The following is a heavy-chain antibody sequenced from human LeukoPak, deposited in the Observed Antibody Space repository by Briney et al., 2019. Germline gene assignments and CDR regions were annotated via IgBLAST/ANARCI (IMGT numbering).Heavy chain of an antibody. CDR2: INPNSGGT. V-gene: IGHV1-2*04. J-gene: IGHJ2*01. D-gene: IGHD5-12*01. Sequence: ASVKVSCKASGYTFTGYYMHWVRQAPGQGLEWMGWINPNSGGTNYAQKFQGWVTMTRDTSLSTAYMELNRLRSDDTAVYYCARGVTVATIQATGCFDLWGRGTLVTVSS. CDR3: ARGVTVATIQATGCFDL. CDR1: GYTFTGYY.